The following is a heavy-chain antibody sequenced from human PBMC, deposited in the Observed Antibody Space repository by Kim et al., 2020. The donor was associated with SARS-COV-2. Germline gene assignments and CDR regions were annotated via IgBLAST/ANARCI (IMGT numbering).Heavy chain of an antibody. V-gene: IGHV3-7*01. J-gene: IGHJ4*02. Sequence: GGSLRLSCAASGFTFSSYWMSWVRQAPGKGLGWVANIKQDGSEKYYGDSVKGRFTISRDNAKNSLYLQMNSLRAEDTAVYYCLAYSNGWSFAYWGQGTLVTVSS. CDR1: GFTFSSYW. CDR3: LAYSNGWSFAY. CDR2: IKQDGSEK. D-gene: IGHD6-19*01.